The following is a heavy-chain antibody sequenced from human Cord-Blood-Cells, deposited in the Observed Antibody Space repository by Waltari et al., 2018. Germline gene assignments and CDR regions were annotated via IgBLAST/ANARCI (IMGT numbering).Heavy chain of an antibody. D-gene: IGHD6-13*01. V-gene: IGHV4-4*07. CDR2: IYTSGST. CDR1: GGSISSYY. CDR3: ARGGYSTHFDY. J-gene: IGHJ4*02. Sequence: QVQLQESGPGLVKPSETLSLTCTVSGGSISSYYWSWIRQPAGKGLEWIVRIYTSGSTNYNPALKSRVTMSGDTSKNQVSLKLSSVTAADTAVYYCARGGYSTHFDYWGQGTLVTVSS.